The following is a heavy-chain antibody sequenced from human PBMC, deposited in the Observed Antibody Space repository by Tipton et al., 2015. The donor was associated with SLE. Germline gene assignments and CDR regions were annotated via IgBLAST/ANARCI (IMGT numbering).Heavy chain of an antibody. D-gene: IGHD3-3*01. Sequence: LRLSCAVYGGSFSGYYWSWIRQPPGKGLEWIGEINHSGSTNYNPSLKSRVTISVDTSKNQFSLKLSSVTAADAAVYYCARGPRFLASWGQGTLVTVSS. CDR2: INHSGST. CDR1: GGSFSGYY. V-gene: IGHV4-34*01. J-gene: IGHJ4*02. CDR3: ARGPRFLAS.